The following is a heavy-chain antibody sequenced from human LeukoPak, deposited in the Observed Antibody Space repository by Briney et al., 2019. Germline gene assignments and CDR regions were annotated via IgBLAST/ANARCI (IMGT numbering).Heavy chain of an antibody. V-gene: IGHV3-23*01. D-gene: IGHD3-10*01. J-gene: IGHJ4*02. CDR3: VKGRTVRGVIITQKYYFDY. CDR1: GFTFSSYA. CDR2: ISGSGGST. Sequence: GGSLRLSCAASGFTFSSYAMSWVRQAPGKGLEWVSAISGSGGSTYYADSVKGRFTISRDSSKNTLYLQMNSLRAEDTAVYYCVKGRTVRGVIITQKYYFDYWGQGTLVTVSS.